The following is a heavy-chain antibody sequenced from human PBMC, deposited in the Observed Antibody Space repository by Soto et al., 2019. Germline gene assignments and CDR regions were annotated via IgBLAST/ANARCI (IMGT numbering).Heavy chain of an antibody. V-gene: IGHV4-39*01. Sequence: SETLSLTCTISGGSISRSSYYWGWIRQPPGKGLEWIGSIYYSGTTYYNPSLKSRVTVSVDTSKNQVSLKLSSVTAADTAVYYCARTWGVVAAAGAFDIWGQGTMVTVSS. CDR2: IYYSGTT. D-gene: IGHD2-15*01. J-gene: IGHJ3*02. CDR3: ARTWGVVAAAGAFDI. CDR1: GGSISRSSYY.